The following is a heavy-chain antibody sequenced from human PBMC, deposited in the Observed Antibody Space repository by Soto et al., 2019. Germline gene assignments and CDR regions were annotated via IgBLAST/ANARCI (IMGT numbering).Heavy chain of an antibody. Sequence: VQLLDSGGGLVQPGGSLRLSCAASGFTFNNYAMNWVRQAPGKGLEWVATISGTGGSTYYADSVKGRFTISKDNSKNTLYFQMNSLRVEDTAVYYCAKDRLGGNFDYWGQGTQVTDSS. CDR2: ISGTGGST. J-gene: IGHJ4*02. CDR3: AKDRLGGNFDY. CDR1: GFTFNNYA. V-gene: IGHV3-23*01.